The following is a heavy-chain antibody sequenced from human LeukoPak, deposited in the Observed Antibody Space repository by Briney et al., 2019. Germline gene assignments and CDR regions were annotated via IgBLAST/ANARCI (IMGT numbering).Heavy chain of an antibody. Sequence: GASVKVSCKASGYTFTSYGISWVRQAPGQGLEWMGWISAYNGNTNYAQKLQGRVTMTTDTSTSTAYMELRSLRSDDTAVYYCARIYVPLERRDGFDIWGQGTMVTVSS. CDR3: ARIYVPLERRDGFDI. D-gene: IGHD1-1*01. J-gene: IGHJ3*02. CDR1: GYTFTSYG. CDR2: ISAYNGNT. V-gene: IGHV1-18*04.